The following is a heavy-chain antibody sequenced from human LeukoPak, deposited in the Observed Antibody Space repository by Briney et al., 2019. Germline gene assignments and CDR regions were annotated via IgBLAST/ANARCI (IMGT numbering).Heavy chain of an antibody. Sequence: EGSLRLSCAASGFTFSSYGMHWVRQAPGKGLEWVAFIRYDGSNKYYADSVKGRFTISRDNSKNTLYLQMNSLRAEDTAVYYCAKDTYDSSGYYNYWGQGTLVTVSS. J-gene: IGHJ4*02. D-gene: IGHD3-22*01. CDR1: GFTFSSYG. V-gene: IGHV3-30*02. CDR3: AKDTYDSSGYYNY. CDR2: IRYDGSNK.